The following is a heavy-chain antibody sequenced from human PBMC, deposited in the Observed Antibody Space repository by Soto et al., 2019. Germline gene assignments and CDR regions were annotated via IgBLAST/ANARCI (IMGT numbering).Heavy chain of an antibody. CDR3: ARYQFGDTAKLGFFDI. CDR2: IYHSGST. D-gene: IGHD5-18*01. J-gene: IGHJ3*02. CDR1: GGSISSSNW. V-gene: IGHV4-4*02. Sequence: QVQLQESGPGLVKPSGTLSLTCAVSGGSISSSNWWSWVRQPPGTGLEWIGEIYHSGSTNYNPSLENRVTISVDKSMIQSSLKLSSVTAADTAVYYCARYQFGDTAKLGFFDIWGQGTMDTVSS.